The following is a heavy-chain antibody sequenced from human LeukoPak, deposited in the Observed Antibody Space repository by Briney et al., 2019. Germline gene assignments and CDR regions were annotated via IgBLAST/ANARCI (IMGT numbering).Heavy chain of an antibody. V-gene: IGHV4-59*01. CDR3: ARDRTASNWFDP. CDR2: IYYSGST. CDR1: GGSISIYY. J-gene: IGHJ5*02. Sequence: SETLSLTCTVFGGSISIYYWSWIRQPPGKGLEWIGCIYYSGSTNYSPSLKSRVAISIDTSKNQFPLKLSSVTAADTAVYYCARDRTASNWFDPWGQGTLVTVSS.